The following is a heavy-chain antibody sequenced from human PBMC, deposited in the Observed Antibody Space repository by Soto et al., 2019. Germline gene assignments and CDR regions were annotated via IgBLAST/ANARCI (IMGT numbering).Heavy chain of an antibody. J-gene: IGHJ6*02. V-gene: IGHV3-30*18. CDR2: ISYDGSNK. CDR1: GFTFSSDG. D-gene: IGHD1-26*01. CDR3: AQPGGMGSYYYYGMDV. Sequence: QVQLVESGGGVVQPGRSLRLSCAASGFTFSSDGMHWVRQAPGKGLEWVAVISYDGSNKYYADSVKGRFTISRDNSKNTLYLQMNSLRAEDTAVYYCAQPGGMGSYYYYGMDVWGQGTTVTVSS.